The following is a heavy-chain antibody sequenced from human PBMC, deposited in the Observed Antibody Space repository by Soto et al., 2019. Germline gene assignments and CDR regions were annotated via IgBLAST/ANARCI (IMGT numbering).Heavy chain of an antibody. CDR3: VCRTVTYWYFDL. CDR2: INSDGSST. CDR1: GFTFSSYW. Sequence: VQLVESGGGLVQPGGSLRLSCAASGFTFSSYWMHWVRQAPGKGLVWVSRINSDGSSTSYADSVKGRFTISRDNAKNTLYLQMNSLRAEDTAVYYCVCRTVTYWYFDLWGRGTLVTVSS. J-gene: IGHJ2*01. V-gene: IGHV3-74*01. D-gene: IGHD4-17*01.